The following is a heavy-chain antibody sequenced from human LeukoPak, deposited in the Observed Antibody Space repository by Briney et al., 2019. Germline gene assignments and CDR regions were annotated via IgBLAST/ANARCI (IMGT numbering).Heavy chain of an antibody. CDR1: GFTFSSYG. J-gene: IGHJ4*02. CDR3: AKTLDGFWPQFDF. CDR2: IRYDGSNK. V-gene: IGHV3-30*02. Sequence: GGSLKLSCAASGFTFSSYGMHWVRQAPGKGLEWVAFIRYDGSNKYYADSVKGRFTISRDNSKNTLYLQMNSLRAEDTAVYYCAKTLDGFWPQFDFWGQGTLLTVSS. D-gene: IGHD5-24*01.